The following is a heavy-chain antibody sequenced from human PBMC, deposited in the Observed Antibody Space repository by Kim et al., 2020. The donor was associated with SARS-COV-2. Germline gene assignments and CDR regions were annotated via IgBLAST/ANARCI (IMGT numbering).Heavy chain of an antibody. CDR1: GFTFSSFS. D-gene: IGHD3-10*01. V-gene: IGHV3-21*01. Sequence: GGSLRLSCAASGFTFSSFSMNWVRQAPGKGLEWVSSISSSSSYIYYADSVKGRFTTSRDNAKNSLYLQMNSLRAEDTAVYYCARVSSGRPFDIWGQGTMVTVSS. J-gene: IGHJ3*02. CDR2: ISSSSSYI. CDR3: ARVSSGRPFDI.